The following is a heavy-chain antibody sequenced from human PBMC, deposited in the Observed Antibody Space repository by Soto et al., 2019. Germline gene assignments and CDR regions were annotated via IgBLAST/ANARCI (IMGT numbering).Heavy chain of an antibody. Sequence: EVQLVESGGGLVQPGGSLTLSCAASGFTFSRNWMSWVRQAPGKGLEWVANIKEDGSAKYYEDAVKGRFTLSRDNVENSLYLQMNSLRAEDTAVYYCARDGDGYPDWGQGTLVTDSS. CDR3: ARDGDGYPD. J-gene: IGHJ4*02. CDR2: IKEDGSAK. CDR1: GFTFSRNW. D-gene: IGHD1-1*01. V-gene: IGHV3-7*01.